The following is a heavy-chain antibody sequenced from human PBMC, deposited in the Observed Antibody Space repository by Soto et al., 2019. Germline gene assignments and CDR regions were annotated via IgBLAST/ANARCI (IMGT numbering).Heavy chain of an antibody. J-gene: IGHJ5*02. D-gene: IGHD1-26*01. CDR1: GGSISSYY. CDR2: IYYSGST. Sequence: PSETLSLTGTVSGGSISSYYLSGIRQRPGKGLEWIGYIYYSGSTNYNPSLKSRVTISVDTSKDRFSLQLSSVTAADTAVYYCARSLSGSYPYNWFDPCGQGTLVTVSS. CDR3: ARSLSGSYPYNWFDP. V-gene: IGHV4-59*01.